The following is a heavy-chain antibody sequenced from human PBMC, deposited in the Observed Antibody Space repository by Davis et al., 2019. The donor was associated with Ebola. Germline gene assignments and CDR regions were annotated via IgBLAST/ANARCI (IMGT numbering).Heavy chain of an antibody. CDR1: GGSISSGGYY. Sequence: SETLSLTCTVSGGSISSGGYYWSWIRQHPGKGLEWIGYIYYSGSTYYNPSLKSRVTISVDTSKNQFSLKLSSVTAADTAVYYCARASPTYYYDSSGYSGRPDAFDIWGQGTMVTVSS. CDR2: IYYSGST. CDR3: ARASPTYYYDSSGYSGRPDAFDI. D-gene: IGHD3-22*01. J-gene: IGHJ3*02. V-gene: IGHV4-31*03.